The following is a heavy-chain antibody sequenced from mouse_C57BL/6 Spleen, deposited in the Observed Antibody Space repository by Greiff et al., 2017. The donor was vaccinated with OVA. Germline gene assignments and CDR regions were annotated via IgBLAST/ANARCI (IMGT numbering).Heavy chain of an antibody. CDR1: GYTFTSYW. CDR2: IHPNSGST. D-gene: IGHD1-1*01. CDR3: ASQTPVYGSSYAFAY. Sequence: VQLQQPGAELVQPGASVKLSCKASGYTFTSYWMHWVKQRPGQGLEWIGMIHPNSGSTNYNEKFKSKATLTVDKSSSTAYMQLSSLTSEDSAVYYCASQTPVYGSSYAFAYWGQGTLVTVSA. J-gene: IGHJ3*01. V-gene: IGHV1-64*01.